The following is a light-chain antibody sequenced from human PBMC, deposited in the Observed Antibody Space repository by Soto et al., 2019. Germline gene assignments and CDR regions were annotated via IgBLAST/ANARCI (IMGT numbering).Light chain of an antibody. CDR1: QDIDTY. J-gene: IGKJ2*01. V-gene: IGKV1-39*01. CDR2: GVS. CDR3: QRNFAPPRP. Sequence: EIQVTQSPASLLASVGDRVTITCRTSQDIDTYVKWYQQRPGRAPILLIYGVSTLHVGVPSRFSGAGSGTASPPTTPGLQLEVFAPYSGQRNFAPPRPFAQGTNLE.